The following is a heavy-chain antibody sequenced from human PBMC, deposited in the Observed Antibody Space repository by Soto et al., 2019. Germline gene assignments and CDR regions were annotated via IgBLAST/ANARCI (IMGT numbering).Heavy chain of an antibody. CDR1: GFTFSSYA. Sequence: LRLSCAASGFTFSSYAMSWVRQPPGKGLEWVSAISGSGGSTYYADSVKGRPTISRDNSKNTLYLQMNSLRAEDTAVYYCAKAPIITIVVVQYFDNSGQGTLVAFAS. CDR3: AKAPIITIVVVQYFDN. CDR2: ISGSGGST. D-gene: IGHD3-22*01. J-gene: IGHJ4*02. V-gene: IGHV3-23*01.